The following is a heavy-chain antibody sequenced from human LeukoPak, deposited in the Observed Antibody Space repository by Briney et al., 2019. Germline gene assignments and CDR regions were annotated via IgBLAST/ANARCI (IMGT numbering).Heavy chain of an antibody. CDR3: AKDPRASSAYHYARLGY. D-gene: IGHD3-22*01. J-gene: IGHJ4*02. CDR1: RFNLNSHA. CDR2: ISGSGGST. V-gene: IGHV3-23*01. Sequence: GSLVPSLAAPRFNLNSHAMDWVRQAPGKGLGWVSAISGSGGSTYYADSVKGRVTISRDNSKSTLKLQMNSLRVEDTAVYYCAKDPRASSAYHYARLGYWGQAAKASVSS.